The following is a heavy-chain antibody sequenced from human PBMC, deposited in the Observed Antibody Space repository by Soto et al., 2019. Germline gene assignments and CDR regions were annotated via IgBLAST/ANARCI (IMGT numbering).Heavy chain of an antibody. CDR1: GYTFTNYA. CDR2: INPSGGST. Sequence: ASVKLSCKASGYTFTNYAMHWVRQAPGQRLEWMGWINPSGGSTSYAQKFQGRVTMTRDTSTSTVYMELSSLRSEDTAVYYCARDNWFDPWGQATLVTVSS. J-gene: IGHJ5*02. V-gene: IGHV1-46*01. CDR3: ARDNWFDP.